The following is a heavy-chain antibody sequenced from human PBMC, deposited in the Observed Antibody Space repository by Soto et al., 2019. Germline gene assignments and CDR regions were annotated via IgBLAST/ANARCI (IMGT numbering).Heavy chain of an antibody. V-gene: IGHV1-69*13. CDR2: IIPISGTT. J-gene: IGHJ6*02. D-gene: IGHD2-8*01. Sequence: SVKVSCKASGDVFRSYGINWVRQAPGQGLEWMGGIIPISGTTNYAQKFQGRVAITADESTDTVYMELSRLRSEDTAVYFCARVRCFNGLCHTADYGMDVWGQGTTVTVSS. CDR1: GDVFRSYG. CDR3: ARVRCFNGLCHTADYGMDV.